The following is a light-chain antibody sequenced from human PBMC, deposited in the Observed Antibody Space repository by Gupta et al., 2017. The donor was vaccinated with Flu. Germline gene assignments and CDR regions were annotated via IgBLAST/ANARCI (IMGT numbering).Light chain of an antibody. V-gene: IGKV3-11*01. CDR2: DAS. CDR1: QSVNIF. J-gene: IGKJ1*01. CDR3: QQRGSWPPT. Sequence: DIVLTQSPPTLSLSPGERATLSCRASQSVNIFLAWYQQNPGQAPRLLIYDASNRATGIPARFSGSGSGTDFTLTISSLAPEDFAVYYCQQRGSWPPTFGQGTTVAIK.